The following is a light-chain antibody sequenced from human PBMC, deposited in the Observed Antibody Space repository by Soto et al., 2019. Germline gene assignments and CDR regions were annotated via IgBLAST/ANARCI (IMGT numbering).Light chain of an antibody. V-gene: IGLV2-14*01. J-gene: IGLJ3*02. Sequence: QSALTQPASVSGSPGQSITISCTGTSSDVGGYNYVSWYQQHPGKAPKLMIYDVSNRPSGVSNRFSGSKSGNTASLTISGLQAEDDADYYCSSYTSSSTPGVFGGGTKLTVL. CDR2: DVS. CDR3: SSYTSSSTPGV. CDR1: SSDVGGYNY.